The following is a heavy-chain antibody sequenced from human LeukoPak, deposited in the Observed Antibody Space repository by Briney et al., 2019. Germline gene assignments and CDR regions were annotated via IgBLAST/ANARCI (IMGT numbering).Heavy chain of an antibody. D-gene: IGHD3-22*01. CDR2: ISDTGGKT. V-gene: IGHV3-23*01. CDR1: GFTFRRYD. J-gene: IGHJ4*02. Sequence: GGSLRLSCVASGFTFRRYDMSWVRQAPGKGLEWVSAISDTGGKTYFADSVKGRFTISRDNSKNTLYLQMNSLRAEDTAVYYCAKRDDSSGYYYFDFWGQGTLVTVSS. CDR3: AKRDDSSGYYYFDF.